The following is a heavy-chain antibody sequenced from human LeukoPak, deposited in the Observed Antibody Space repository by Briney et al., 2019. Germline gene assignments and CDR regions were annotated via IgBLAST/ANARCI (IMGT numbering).Heavy chain of an antibody. Sequence: SETLSLTCTVSGGSISTYYWSWIRQPPGKGLEWIGCTHYSGSTKYNPSLKSRVTISVDTSKNQFSLRLISVTAADTAVYYCARSYCNSTSCYAVGAFDFWGQGTMVTVS. CDR1: GGSISTYY. J-gene: IGHJ3*01. D-gene: IGHD2-2*01. CDR2: THYSGST. V-gene: IGHV4-59*01. CDR3: ARSYCNSTSCYAVGAFDF.